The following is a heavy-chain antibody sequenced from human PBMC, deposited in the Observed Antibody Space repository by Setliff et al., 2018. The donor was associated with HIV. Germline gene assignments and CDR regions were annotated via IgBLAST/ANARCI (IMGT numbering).Heavy chain of an antibody. D-gene: IGHD4-17*01. CDR1: GYSFTSYW. CDR2: IYPGDSDT. J-gene: IGHJ6*02. V-gene: IGHV5-51*01. CDR3: ARLSTTVTPYYGMDV. Sequence: GESLTISCKGSGYSFTSYWIGWVRQMPGKGLEWMGIIYPGDSDTRYSPSFQGQVTISADKSISTAYLQWSSLKASDTAMYYCARLSTTVTPYYGMDVWGQGTTVTV.